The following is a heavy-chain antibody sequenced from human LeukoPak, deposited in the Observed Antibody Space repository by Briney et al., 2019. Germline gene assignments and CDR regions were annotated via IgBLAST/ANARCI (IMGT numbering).Heavy chain of an antibody. D-gene: IGHD2-21*01. CDR3: AREGEVVIATYFDY. Sequence: SVKVSCKASGGTFSSYAISWVRQAPGQGLEWMGGIIPIFGTANYAQKFQGRVTITADEYTSTAYMALSSLRSEDTAVYYCAREGEVVIATYFDYWGQGTLVTVSS. J-gene: IGHJ4*02. V-gene: IGHV1-69*01. CDR2: IIPIFGTA. CDR1: GGTFSSYA.